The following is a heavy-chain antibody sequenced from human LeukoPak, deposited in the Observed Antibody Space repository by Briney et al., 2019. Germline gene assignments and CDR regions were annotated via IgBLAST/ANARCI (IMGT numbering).Heavy chain of an antibody. D-gene: IGHD3-9*01. CDR2: MNPNSGNT. J-gene: IGHJ4*02. CDR3: AKDAHRGYDILTGYGY. Sequence: ASVKVSCKASGYTFTSYDINWVRQATGQGLEWMGWMNPNSGNTGYAQKFQGRVTMTRNTSISTAYMELSSLRPEDTAVYYCAKDAHRGYDILTGYGYWGQGTLVTVSS. CDR1: GYTFTSYD. V-gene: IGHV1-8*01.